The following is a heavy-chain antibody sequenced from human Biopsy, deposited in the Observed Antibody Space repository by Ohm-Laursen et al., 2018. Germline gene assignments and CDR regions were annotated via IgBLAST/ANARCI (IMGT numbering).Heavy chain of an antibody. V-gene: IGHV1-69*06. Sequence: GATVKISCKAPGGTFSNYGVNWVRQAPGQGLEWLGGNIPILGTGNYAQKFQDRVTVAADTSTSTATMELRSLRSDDTAVYFCARARRDGHRDAFDVWGQGTMVTVSS. J-gene: IGHJ3*01. CDR2: NIPILGTG. CDR3: ARARRDGHRDAFDV. D-gene: IGHD5-24*01. CDR1: GGTFSNYG.